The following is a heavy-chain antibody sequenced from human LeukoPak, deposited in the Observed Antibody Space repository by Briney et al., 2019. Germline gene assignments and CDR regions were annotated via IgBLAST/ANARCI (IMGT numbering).Heavy chain of an antibody. CDR2: FSGSGGST. CDR1: GFTFSSYS. J-gene: IGHJ4*02. V-gene: IGHV3-23*01. D-gene: IGHD2-15*01. CDR3: AKGTLGYCSGGSCYSGY. Sequence: GGSLRLSCAASGFTFSSYSMNWVRQAPGKGLECISGFSGSGGSTYYADSVKGRFTISRDNSKNTLYLQMNSLRAEDTAVYYCAKGTLGYCSGGSCYSGYWGQGTLVTVSS.